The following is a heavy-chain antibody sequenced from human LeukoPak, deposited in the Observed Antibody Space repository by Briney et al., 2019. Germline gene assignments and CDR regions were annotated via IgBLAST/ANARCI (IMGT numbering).Heavy chain of an antibody. D-gene: IGHD3-10*01. CDR1: GYTFTGYY. V-gene: IGHV1-2*02. CDR2: IDPHSGAT. CDR3: SRDLLMYYSGSGEST. Sequence: ASVKVSCKASGYTFTGYYIHWVRQAPGQGPEWMGWIDPHSGATNYAQKFQGRVTMTRDTSISTAFMELSSLRSDDTAMYYCSRDLLMYYSGSGESTWGQGTQVTVSS. J-gene: IGHJ5*02.